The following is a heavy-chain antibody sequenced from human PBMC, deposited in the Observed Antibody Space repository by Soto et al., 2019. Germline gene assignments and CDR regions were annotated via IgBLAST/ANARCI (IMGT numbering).Heavy chain of an antibody. D-gene: IGHD6-6*01. CDR3: ARDRPLDY. Sequence: VGSLRLSCAASGFTFSNYSMNWVRQAPGKGLEWVSSISSSSNYIYYADSVKGRFTISRDNAKSSLYLQMNSLRAEDTAVYYCARDRPLDYWGQGTLVTVSS. J-gene: IGHJ4*02. CDR1: GFTFSNYS. V-gene: IGHV3-21*01. CDR2: ISSSSNYI.